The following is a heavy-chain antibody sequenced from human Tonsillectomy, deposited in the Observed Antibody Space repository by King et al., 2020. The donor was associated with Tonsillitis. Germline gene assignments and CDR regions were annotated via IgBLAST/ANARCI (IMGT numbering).Heavy chain of an antibody. Sequence: VQLVEYGGGLVKPGGSLRLSCAASGFTFRNFDLNWVCQAPGQGLEVVSSISTSSRYIHYADSGKGRFTVSRDKAGNSMFLQMNSLSVEDTAVYYCAKDKGADYYDSSRGAFDIWGKGTTVTVSS. V-gene: IGHV3-21*01. CDR2: ISTSSRYI. CDR1: GFTFRNFD. D-gene: IGHD3-22*01. CDR3: AKDKGADYYDSSRGAFDI. J-gene: IGHJ3*02.